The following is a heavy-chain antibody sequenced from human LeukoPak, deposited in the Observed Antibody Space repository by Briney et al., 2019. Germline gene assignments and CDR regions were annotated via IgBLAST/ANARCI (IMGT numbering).Heavy chain of an antibody. J-gene: IGHJ3*02. V-gene: IGHV4-39*01. CDR1: GGSISSSSYY. Sequence: PSETLSLTCTVSGGSISSSSYYWGWIRQPPGKGLEWIGSIYYSGSTYYNPSLKSRVTISVDTSKNQFSLELSSVTAADTAVYYCARANYYDSSGYSRGAFDIWGQGTMVTVSS. CDR2: IYYSGST. CDR3: ARANYYDSSGYSRGAFDI. D-gene: IGHD3-22*01.